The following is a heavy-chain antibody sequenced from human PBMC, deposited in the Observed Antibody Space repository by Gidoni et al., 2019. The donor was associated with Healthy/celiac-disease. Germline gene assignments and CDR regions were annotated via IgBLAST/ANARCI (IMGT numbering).Heavy chain of an antibody. Sequence: EVQLVETGGGLIQPGGSRRLSCAASGFTVSSNYMSWVRQAPGKGLEWVSVIYSGGSTYYADSVKGRFTISRDNSKNTLYLQMNSLRAEDTAVYYCARHGYYDFWSGYYLYYYGMDVWGQGTTVTVSS. CDR1: GFTVSSNY. CDR2: IYSGGST. CDR3: ARHGYYDFWSGYYLYYYGMDV. J-gene: IGHJ6*02. D-gene: IGHD3-3*01. V-gene: IGHV3-53*02.